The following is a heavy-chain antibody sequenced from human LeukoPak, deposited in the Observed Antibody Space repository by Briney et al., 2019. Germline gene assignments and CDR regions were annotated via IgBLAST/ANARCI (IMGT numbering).Heavy chain of an antibody. D-gene: IGHD6-19*01. J-gene: IGHJ4*02. CDR3: ARAGYSSGWDGAFDY. V-gene: IGHV3-30*04. Sequence: RPGGSLRLSCAASGFTFSSYAMHWVRQAPGKGLEWVAVISYDGSNKYYADSVKGRFTISRDNSKNTLYLQMNSLRAEDTAVYYCARAGYSSGWDGAFDYWGQGTLVTVSS. CDR1: GFTFSSYA. CDR2: ISYDGSNK.